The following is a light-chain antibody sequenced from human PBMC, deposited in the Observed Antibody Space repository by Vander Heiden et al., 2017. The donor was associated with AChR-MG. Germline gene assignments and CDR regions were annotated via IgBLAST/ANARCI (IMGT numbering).Light chain of an antibody. J-gene: IGKJ1*01. V-gene: IGKV4-1*01. Sequence: DIVLTQSPDSLAVSLGERATINCKPSQSLFYRSSNRNYLAGNQQKPGQPPKLLISWASSRESGVPDRFSGSGSGTDFTLTISSLQADDVAVYYCGPYYRSPPTFGQGTKVELK. CDR1: QSLFYRSSNRNY. CDR2: WAS. CDR3: GPYYRSPPT.